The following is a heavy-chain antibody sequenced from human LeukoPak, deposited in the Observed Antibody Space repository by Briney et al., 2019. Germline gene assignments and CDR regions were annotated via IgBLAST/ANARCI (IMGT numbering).Heavy chain of an antibody. CDR2: IVNNGGST. CDR3: GKSPRVETTTF. CDR1: GFTFSDYS. Sequence: PGGSLRLSCSGSGFTFSDYSILWARQAPGQGLEYVSGIVNNGGSTYYADSVKGRFTISRDNSKNTVYLQMSSLRPEDTAVYYCGKSPRVETTTFWGQGTLVTVSS. V-gene: IGHV3-64D*09. J-gene: IGHJ4*02. D-gene: IGHD5-18*01.